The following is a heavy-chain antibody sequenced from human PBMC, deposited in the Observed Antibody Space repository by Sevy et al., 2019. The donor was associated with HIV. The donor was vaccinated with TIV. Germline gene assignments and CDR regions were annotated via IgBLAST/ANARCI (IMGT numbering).Heavy chain of an antibody. Sequence: ASVKVSCKASGYTFTGYYMHWVRQAPGQGLEWMGWINPNSGGTNYAQKFQGWVTMTRDTSISTAYMELSRLRSDDTAVYYWARVNAAYYYDSSGYYWTPRAVMGPFDIWGQGTMVTVSS. V-gene: IGHV1-2*04. CDR1: GYTFTGYY. J-gene: IGHJ3*02. CDR3: ARVNAAYYYDSSGYYWTPRAVMGPFDI. D-gene: IGHD3-22*01. CDR2: INPNSGGT.